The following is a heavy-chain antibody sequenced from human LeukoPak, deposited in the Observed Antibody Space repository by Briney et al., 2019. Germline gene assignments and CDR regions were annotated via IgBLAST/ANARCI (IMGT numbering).Heavy chain of an antibody. CDR2: ISYDGSNK. D-gene: IGHD6-13*01. CDR1: GFTFSSYG. J-gene: IGHJ4*02. CDR3: AKDLEGIAAAGTLDY. V-gene: IGHV3-30*18. Sequence: GGSLRLSCAASGFTFSSYGMHWVRQAPGKGLEWVAVISYDGSNKYYADSVKGRFTISRDNSKNTLYLQMNSLRAEDTAVYYCAKDLEGIAAAGTLDYWGQGTLVTVSS.